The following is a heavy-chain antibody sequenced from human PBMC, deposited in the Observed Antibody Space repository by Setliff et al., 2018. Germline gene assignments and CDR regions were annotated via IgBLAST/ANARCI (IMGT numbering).Heavy chain of an antibody. CDR2: ISSSSSYI. Sequence: LRLSCAASGFTFSTYRMHWVRQAPGKGLEWVSSISSSSSYIFYADSVKGRFTISRDNAKNSLYLQMNSLRAEDTAVYYCARAADSYGPPRSYMDVWGKGTTVTVSS. CDR3: ARAADSYGPPRSYMDV. J-gene: IGHJ6*03. V-gene: IGHV3-21*01. D-gene: IGHD5-18*01. CDR1: GFTFSTYR.